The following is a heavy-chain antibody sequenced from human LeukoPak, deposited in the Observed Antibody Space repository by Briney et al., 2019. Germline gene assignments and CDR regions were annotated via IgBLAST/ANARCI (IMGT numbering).Heavy chain of an antibody. D-gene: IGHD3-10*01. J-gene: IGHJ4*02. CDR2: INHSGST. CDR3: ARDRRITMVRGVSGARRNDY. V-gene: IGHV4-34*01. CDR1: GGSFSGYY. Sequence: PSETLSLTCAVYGGSFSGYYWSWIRQPPGKGLEWIGGINHSGSTNYHPSLKSRVTISVEPSMHQFSLKLSSVTAADTAVYYCARDRRITMVRGVSGARRNDYWGQGTLVTVSS.